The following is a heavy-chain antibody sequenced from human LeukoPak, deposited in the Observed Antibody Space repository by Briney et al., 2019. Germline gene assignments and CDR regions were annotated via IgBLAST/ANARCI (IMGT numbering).Heavy chain of an antibody. Sequence: GSLRLPCSASGFTLSSYGLDWVRQAPGKGLEWIGFIGFNGRDVYYADSVKGRFTLSRDNAEKTLYLEMTSLRAEDTAVYYCVKEIHWGQGTLVIVSS. J-gene: IGHJ4*02. CDR3: VKEIH. CDR1: GFTLSSYG. CDR2: IGFNGRDV. V-gene: IGHV3-30*02.